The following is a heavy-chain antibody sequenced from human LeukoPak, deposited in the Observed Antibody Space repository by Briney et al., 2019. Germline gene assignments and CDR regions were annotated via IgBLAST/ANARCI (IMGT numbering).Heavy chain of an antibody. CDR1: GGSISSGSYY. J-gene: IGHJ6*03. Sequence: PSETLSLTCTVSGGSISSGSYYWRWIRQPAGTGLEWLGRIYTSGSTNYNPSLKSRVTISVDTSKNQFSLKLSSVTAADPAVYYCARDWGFDYGDYVHYYYMDGWGKGTTGTVSS. CDR2: IYTSGST. CDR3: ARDWGFDYGDYVHYYYMDG. D-gene: IGHD4-17*01. V-gene: IGHV4-61*02.